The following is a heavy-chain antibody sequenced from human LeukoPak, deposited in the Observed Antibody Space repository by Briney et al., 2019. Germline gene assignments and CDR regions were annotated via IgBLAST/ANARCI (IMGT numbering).Heavy chain of an antibody. CDR1: GYTFTGYY. Sequence: ASVKVSCKASGYTFTGYYMHWVRQAPGQGLEWMGWINPNSGGTNYAQKFQGRVTMTRDTSISTAYMELSRLRYDDTAVYYCERAPGYSSGWYPYYYYYYMDVWGKGTTVTVSS. J-gene: IGHJ6*03. CDR3: ERAPGYSSGWYPYYYYYYMDV. V-gene: IGHV1-2*02. D-gene: IGHD6-19*01. CDR2: INPNSGGT.